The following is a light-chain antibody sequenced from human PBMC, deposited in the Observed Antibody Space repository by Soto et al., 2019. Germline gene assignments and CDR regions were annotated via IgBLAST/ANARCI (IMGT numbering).Light chain of an antibody. Sequence: AIRMTQSPSSLSASTVDRFTITCRASQGISSYLAWYQQKPGKAPKLLIYAASTLQSGVPSRFSGSGSGTDFTLTISCLQSEDFATYYCQQYYSYPPTFGQGTRLEIK. V-gene: IGKV1-8*01. CDR3: QQYYSYPPT. CDR2: AAS. J-gene: IGKJ5*01. CDR1: QGISSY.